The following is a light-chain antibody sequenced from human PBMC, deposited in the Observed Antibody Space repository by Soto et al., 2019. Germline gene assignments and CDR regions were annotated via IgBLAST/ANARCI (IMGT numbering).Light chain of an antibody. J-gene: IGKJ3*01. CDR1: LSVGST. Sequence: ETVMTQSPATLSVSPGERATLSCRASLSVGSTLAWYQQRPGQAPRLLIYGASTRATGIPVRFSGSGSGTEFTLTISSLQSEDFGFYYCQQYNKWPLFTFGPGTRVYMK. CDR3: QQYNKWPLFT. CDR2: GAS. V-gene: IGKV3-15*01.